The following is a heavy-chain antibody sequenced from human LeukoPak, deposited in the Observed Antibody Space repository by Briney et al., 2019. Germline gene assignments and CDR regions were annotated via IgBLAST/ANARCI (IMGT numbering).Heavy chain of an antibody. D-gene: IGHD6-13*01. Sequence: KASETLSLTCAVSGGSISSGGYSWSWIRQPPGKGLEWIGYIYYSGSTYYNPSLKSRVTISVDTSKNQFSLKLSSVTAADTAVYYCARDLRSSWYELGYGMDVWGQGTTVTVSS. CDR1: GGSISSGGYS. J-gene: IGHJ6*02. CDR2: IYYSGST. V-gene: IGHV4-30-2*05. CDR3: ARDLRSSWYELGYGMDV.